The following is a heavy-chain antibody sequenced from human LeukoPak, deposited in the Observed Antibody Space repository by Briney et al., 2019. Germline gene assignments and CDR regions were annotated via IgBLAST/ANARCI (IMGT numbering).Heavy chain of an antibody. CDR1: GFTFTTSA. CDR2: IVVGSGNT. CDR3: AAVPNANAWYWDDAFDI. Sequence: ASVKVSCKASGFTFTTSAVQWVRQPRGQRLEWIGRIVVGSGNTDHAQKFQGRLTITRDISTSTAYMELSSLTSDDTAVYYCAAVPNANAWYWDDAFDIWGQGTMVTVSS. J-gene: IGHJ3*02. V-gene: IGHV1-58*01. D-gene: IGHD2-8*02.